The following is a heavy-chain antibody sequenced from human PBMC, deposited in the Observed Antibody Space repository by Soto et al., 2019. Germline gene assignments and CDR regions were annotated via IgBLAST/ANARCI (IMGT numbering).Heavy chain of an antibody. J-gene: IGHJ5*02. CDR3: ATGNCGGDCYLFHNWFDP. D-gene: IGHD2-21*01. CDR2: FDPEDGET. Sequence: ASVKVSCKVSGYTLTELSMHWVRQAPGKGLEWMGGFDPEDGETIYAQKFQGRVTMTEDTSTDTAYMELSSLRSEDTAVYYCATGNCGGDCYLFHNWFDPWGQGTLVTVSS. V-gene: IGHV1-24*01. CDR1: GYTLTELS.